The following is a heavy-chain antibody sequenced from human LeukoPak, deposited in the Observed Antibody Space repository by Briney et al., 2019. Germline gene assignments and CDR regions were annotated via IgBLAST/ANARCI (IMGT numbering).Heavy chain of an antibody. Sequence: GGSLRLSCAASGFTFSSYAMSWVRQAPGKGLEWVANIKQDGSEKYYVDSVKGRFTISRDNSKNMLYLQMNSLRAEDTAVYYCAKDLYTSRYACCFDYWGQGTLVTVSS. V-gene: IGHV3-7*03. CDR1: GFTFSSYA. CDR3: AKDLYTSRYACCFDY. D-gene: IGHD6-13*01. J-gene: IGHJ4*02. CDR2: IKQDGSEK.